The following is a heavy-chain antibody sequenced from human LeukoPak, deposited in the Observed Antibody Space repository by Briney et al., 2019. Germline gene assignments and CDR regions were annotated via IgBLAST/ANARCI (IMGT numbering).Heavy chain of an antibody. CDR2: IYYSGST. J-gene: IGHJ6*02. Sequence: SETLSLTCTVSGGSISSYYWSWIRQPPGKGLEWVGYIYYSGSTNYNPSLKSRVTISVDTSKNQFSLRLSSVTAADTAVYYCARHLISYDSTEDYYYGMDVWGQGTTVTVSS. CDR1: GGSISSYY. V-gene: IGHV4-59*08. D-gene: IGHD3-22*01. CDR3: ARHLISYDSTEDYYYGMDV.